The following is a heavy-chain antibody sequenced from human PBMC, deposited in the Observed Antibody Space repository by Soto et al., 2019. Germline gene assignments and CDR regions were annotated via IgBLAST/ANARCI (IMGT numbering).Heavy chain of an antibody. D-gene: IGHD3-22*01. J-gene: IGHJ4*02. CDR2: IIPLFGTV. CDR1: GGTFNKYA. V-gene: IGHV1-69*01. Sequence: QVQLVQSGAEVKKPGSSVKVSCKASGGTFNKYAIDWVRQAPGQGLEWMGGIIPLFGTVNYAQKFQGRVTITADEATSTAYMELSSLRSEDTAVYYCARQFDYDTSGYYYAYWGQGTLVTVSS. CDR3: ARQFDYDTSGYYYAY.